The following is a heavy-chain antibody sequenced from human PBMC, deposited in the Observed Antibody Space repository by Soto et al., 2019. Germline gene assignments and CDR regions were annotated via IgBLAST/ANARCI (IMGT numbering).Heavy chain of an antibody. CDR1: GFTFSSYS. CDR2: ISSSSSYI. J-gene: IGHJ4*02. CDR3: ARGTPYCSSTSCYFFDY. V-gene: IGHV3-21*01. Sequence: VGSLRLSCASSGFTFSSYSMNWVRHSPGKGLEWVSSISSSSSYIYYADSVKGRFTISRDNAKNSLYLQMNSLRAEDTAVYYCARGTPYCSSTSCYFFDYWGQGTLVIVS. D-gene: IGHD2-2*01.